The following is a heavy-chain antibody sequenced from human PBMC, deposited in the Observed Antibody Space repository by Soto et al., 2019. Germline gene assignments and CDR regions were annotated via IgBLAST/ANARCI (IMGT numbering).Heavy chain of an antibody. CDR2: ISFSSSYI. Sequence: PGGSLRLSCAASGFSFGTYAMNWVRQAPGKGLEWVSFISFSSSYIYYADSVRGRFTVSRDNAKNSLYLQLNNLRAEDTAVYYCETGTYHPLLDSWGQGTLVTFSS. J-gene: IGHJ5*01. CDR3: ETGTYHPLLDS. V-gene: IGHV3-21*01. D-gene: IGHD1-26*01. CDR1: GFSFGTYA.